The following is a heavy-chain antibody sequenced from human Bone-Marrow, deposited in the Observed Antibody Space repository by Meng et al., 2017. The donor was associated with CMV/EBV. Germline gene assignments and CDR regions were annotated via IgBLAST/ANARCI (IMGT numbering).Heavy chain of an antibody. CDR1: GFSFSSCW. D-gene: IGHD3-16*01. CDR2: INIDGSDT. CDR3: ARDATYTATWEDLDY. Sequence: GFSFSSCWMQWVRQAPGKGLVWVARINIDGSDTNYADSVKGRFTISRDNAKNTLYLQMNSLRAEDTAMYYCARDATYTATWEDLDYWGQGTLVTVSS. V-gene: IGHV3-74*01. J-gene: IGHJ4*02.